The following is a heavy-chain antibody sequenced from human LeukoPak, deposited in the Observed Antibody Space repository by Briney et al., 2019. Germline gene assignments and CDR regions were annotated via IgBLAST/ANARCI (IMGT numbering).Heavy chain of an antibody. CDR1: GGSISSSSYY. D-gene: IGHD3/OR15-3a*01. V-gene: IGHV4-61*05. CDR2: ISYSGST. CDR3: ACGLGMGAFDV. Sequence: SETLSLTCTVSGGSISSSSYYWGWIRQPPGKGLEWIGYISYSGSTKYNPSLKSRVTVSLLTSKNQFSLKLSSVAAADTAVYYCACGLGMGAFDVWGQGTMLTVSS. J-gene: IGHJ3*01.